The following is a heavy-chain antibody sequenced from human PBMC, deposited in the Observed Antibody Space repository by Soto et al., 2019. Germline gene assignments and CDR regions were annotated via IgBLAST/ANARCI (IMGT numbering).Heavy chain of an antibody. Sequence: SGPTLVNPTQTLTRTCTFSGFALSTIGVGVGWIRRPPGKALEWLALIYWDDDKRYSPSLKSRLTITKDTSKNQVVLTMTNMDPVDTATYYCAHDLVQDKAMVEAHFDYWGQGTLVTVSS. CDR3: AHDLVQDKAMVEAHFDY. V-gene: IGHV2-5*02. D-gene: IGHD5-18*01. J-gene: IGHJ4*02. CDR2: IYWDDDK. CDR1: GFALSTIGVG.